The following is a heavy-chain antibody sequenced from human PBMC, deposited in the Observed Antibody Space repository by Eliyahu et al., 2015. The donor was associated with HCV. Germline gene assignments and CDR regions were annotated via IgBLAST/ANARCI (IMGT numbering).Heavy chain of an antibody. J-gene: IGHJ6*02. CDR1: EFTVSSYE. Sequence: EVQVVESGGGLVQPGGSLRLSCAASEFTVSSYEMNWVRQAPGKGLEWVSYISSSGSIKNYADSMEGRFTISRDDAKNSVYLQLSSLRAEDTAVYFCARGKLVMEGFSGMDVWGQGTTVTVS. CDR2: ISSSGSIK. V-gene: IGHV3-48*03. CDR3: ARGKLVMEGFSGMDV. D-gene: IGHD3-9*01.